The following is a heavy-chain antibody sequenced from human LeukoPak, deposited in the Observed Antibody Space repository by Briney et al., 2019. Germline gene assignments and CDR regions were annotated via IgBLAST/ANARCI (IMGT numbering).Heavy chain of an antibody. D-gene: IGHD3-10*01. J-gene: IGHJ4*02. CDR3: ATLSYYALDY. CDR1: GFTFSDYY. CDR2: ISSSGGTK. V-gene: IGHV3-11*04. Sequence: PGGSLRLSCAVSGFTFSDYYMTWIRQAPGKGLEWVSHISSSGGTKYYADSVKGRFTISRDNAKNSLYLQMNSLRAEDTAVYYCATLSYYALDYWGQGTLVTVSS.